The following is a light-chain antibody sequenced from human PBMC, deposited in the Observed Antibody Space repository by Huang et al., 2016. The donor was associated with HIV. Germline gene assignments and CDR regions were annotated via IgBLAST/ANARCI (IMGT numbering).Light chain of an antibody. CDR2: GAS. V-gene: IGKV3-20*01. CDR3: HHYGNSPGT. J-gene: IGKJ2*02. CDR1: QSVSKSF. Sequence: EIVLTQSPGTLSLSPGERATLSCRASQSVSKSFLAWYQQKPGQAPRLLISGASGRATGIPDRFRGSGSGTDFTLTISRLEPEDFAVYYCHHYGNSPGTFGRGTKLEIK.